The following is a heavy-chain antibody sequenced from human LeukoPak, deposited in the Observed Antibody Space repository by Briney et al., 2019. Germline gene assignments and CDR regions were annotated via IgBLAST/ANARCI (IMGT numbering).Heavy chain of an antibody. J-gene: IGHJ4*02. D-gene: IGHD6-13*01. CDR3: ARAAYSTHFDY. V-gene: IGHV4-59*01. CDR2: IYYSGNT. Sequence: SETLSLTCTVSGGSISPYYWSWIRQPPGKGLEWIGYIYYSGNTKYNPSLKSRGIISVDTSKNQFSLKLRSVNAEDTAVYYCARAAYSTHFDYWGQGTLVTVSS. CDR1: GGSISPYY.